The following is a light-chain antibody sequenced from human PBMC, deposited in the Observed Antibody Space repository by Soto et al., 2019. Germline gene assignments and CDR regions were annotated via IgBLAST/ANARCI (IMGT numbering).Light chain of an antibody. V-gene: IGKV3-11*01. Sequence: IVLTQSPGTLSLSPGERVTLSCRASQSVTTRLAWYQHKPGQAPTLLMSGASNRASGVPVRFSGSGSGTDFTLTISSLEPEDFAVYYCQQRSNWPPTFGQGTKVDIK. J-gene: IGKJ1*01. CDR1: QSVTTR. CDR2: GAS. CDR3: QQRSNWPPT.